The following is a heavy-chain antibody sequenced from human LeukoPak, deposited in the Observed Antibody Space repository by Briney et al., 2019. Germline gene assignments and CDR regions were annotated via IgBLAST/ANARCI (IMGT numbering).Heavy chain of an antibody. CDR2: IYSGGST. CDR1: GFTVSSNY. D-gene: IGHD5-24*01. Sequence: GGSLRLSCAASGFTVSSNYMSWVRQAPGKGLELVSVIYSGGSTYYADSVKGRFTISRDNSKNTLYLQMNSLRAEDTAVYYCARGEMATITGGFDYWGQGTLVTVSS. V-gene: IGHV3-53*01. J-gene: IGHJ4*02. CDR3: ARGEMATITGGFDY.